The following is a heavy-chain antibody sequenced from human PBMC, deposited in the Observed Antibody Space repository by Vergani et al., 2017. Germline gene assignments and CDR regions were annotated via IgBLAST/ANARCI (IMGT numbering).Heavy chain of an antibody. V-gene: IGHV3-21*01. Sequence: EVQLVESGGGLVKPGGSLRLSCAASGFTFSSYSMNWVRQAPGKGLEWVSSISSSSSYIYYADSVKGRFTISRDNAKNSLYLQMNRLRAEDTAVYYCAKSGTVTTNYWGQGTLVTVSS. D-gene: IGHD4-17*01. CDR3: AKSGTVTTNY. CDR1: GFTFSSYS. CDR2: ISSSSSYI. J-gene: IGHJ4*02.